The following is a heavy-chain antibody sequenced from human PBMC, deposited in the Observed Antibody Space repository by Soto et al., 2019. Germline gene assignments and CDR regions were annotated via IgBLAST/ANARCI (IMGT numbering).Heavy chain of an antibody. Sequence: GESLKISCKSSGYSFTSYWIGWVRQMPGKGLEWMGIIYPGDSDTRYSPSFQGQVTISADKSISTAYLQWSSLKASDTAMYYCARHESDYGGNPEARRYWYFDLWGRGNLVTVSS. CDR2: IYPGDSDT. CDR1: GYSFTSYW. CDR3: ARHESDYGGNPEARRYWYFDL. V-gene: IGHV5-51*01. J-gene: IGHJ2*01. D-gene: IGHD4-17*01.